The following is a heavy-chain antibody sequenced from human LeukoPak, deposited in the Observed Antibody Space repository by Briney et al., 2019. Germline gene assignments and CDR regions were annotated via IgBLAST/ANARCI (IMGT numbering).Heavy chain of an antibody. V-gene: IGHV3-48*03. CDR2: ISSSGSTI. Sequence: PGGSLRLSCAASGFTFSSYEMNWVRQAPGKGLEWVSYISSSGSTIYYADSVKGRFTISRDSSKNTLSLQMNSLRAEDTAVYYCAKGGMGYSGAYYVGYWGQGTLVTVSS. CDR1: GFTFSSYE. CDR3: AKGGMGYSGAYYVGY. D-gene: IGHD1-26*01. J-gene: IGHJ4*02.